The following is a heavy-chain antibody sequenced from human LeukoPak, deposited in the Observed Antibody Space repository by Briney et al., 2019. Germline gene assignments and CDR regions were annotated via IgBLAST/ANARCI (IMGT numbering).Heavy chain of an antibody. CDR2: MYTEDVT. D-gene: IGHD6-19*01. Sequence: PGGSLRLSCAASDFTVSGNYMSWVRQTPGMGLEWVSVMYTEDVTYYNDSLKGRFTISIDNSKNTLHLQMNILRTEDTAVYYCSGGRGGWYAFESWGQGTMVTVSS. V-gene: IGHV3-53*01. CDR1: DFTVSGNY. CDR3: SGGRGGWYAFES. J-gene: IGHJ3*01.